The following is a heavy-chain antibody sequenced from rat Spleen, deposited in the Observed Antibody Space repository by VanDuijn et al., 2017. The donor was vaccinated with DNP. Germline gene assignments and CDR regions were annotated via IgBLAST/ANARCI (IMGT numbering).Heavy chain of an antibody. V-gene: IGHV5S23*01. CDR3: ARRDTMGSPWPYYFDY. D-gene: IGHD1-7*01. J-gene: IGHJ2*01. CDR2: ISTGGGNT. CDR1: GFTFSDYA. Sequence: EVQLVESGGGLVQPGNSLKLSCTASGFTFSDYAMAWVRQAPTKGLEWVASISTGGGNTYYRDSVKGRFTISRDNAKSTLYLQMDSLRSEDTATYYCARRDTMGSPWPYYFDYWGQGVMVTVSS.